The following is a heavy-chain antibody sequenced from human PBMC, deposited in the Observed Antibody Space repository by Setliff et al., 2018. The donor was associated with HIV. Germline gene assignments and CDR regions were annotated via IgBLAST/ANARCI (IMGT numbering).Heavy chain of an antibody. D-gene: IGHD1-26*01. CDR2: ISAYNDNT. CDR3: ARDRGSRGFDY. Sequence: GASVKVSCKASGYTFTSYDIHWLRQATGQGLEWMGWISAYNDNTNYAQKLQGRVTMTTDTSTSTAYMELRSLRSDDTAVYYCARDRGSRGFDYWGQGTLVTVSS. V-gene: IGHV1-18*01. J-gene: IGHJ4*02. CDR1: GYTFTSYD.